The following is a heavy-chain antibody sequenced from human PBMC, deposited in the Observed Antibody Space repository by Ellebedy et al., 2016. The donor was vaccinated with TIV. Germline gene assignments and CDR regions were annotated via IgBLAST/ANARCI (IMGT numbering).Heavy chain of an antibody. J-gene: IGHJ4*02. V-gene: IGHV5-10-1*01. CDR2: IDPSDSYT. CDR1: GYDFATHW. Sequence: GESLKISXECSGYDFATHWITWVRQMPGKGLEWMGRIDPSDSYTSYNPSFQGHVNISVDKSISTAFLQWRSLKASDSALYYCSIVAAGTLGSHWGQGTLVTVSS. D-gene: IGHD6-13*01. CDR3: SIVAAGTLGSH.